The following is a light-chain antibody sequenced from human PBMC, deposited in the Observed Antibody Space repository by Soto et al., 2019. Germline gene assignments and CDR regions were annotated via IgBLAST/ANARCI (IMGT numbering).Light chain of an antibody. J-gene: IGKJ1*01. V-gene: IGKV1-5*03. Sequence: DTRRTQTPSTLSGYVGGRDTITCRASQTISSWLAWYQQKPGKAPKLLIYEASSLETGVPSRFSGSGSGTEFTLTMSRLQPDDFATYYCQQYNTFWTFGQGTKVDIK. CDR3: QQYNTFWT. CDR1: QTISSW. CDR2: EAS.